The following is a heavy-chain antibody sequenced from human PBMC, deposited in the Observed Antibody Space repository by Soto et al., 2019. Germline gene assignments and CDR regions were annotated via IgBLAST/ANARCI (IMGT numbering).Heavy chain of an antibody. CDR2: ISDYNGNT. CDR1: GYTFSSYG. CDR3: AREGYYSGSGTYSPPRFYGMDV. V-gene: IGHV1-18*01. J-gene: IGHJ6*02. Sequence: GASVKVSCTASGYTFSSYGISWARQAPGQGLEWMGWISDYNGNTQYAQKFQGRVFMTTDTATRTAYMELRGLRSDDTAVYFCAREGYYSGSGTYSPPRFYGMDVWGQGTTVTVSS. D-gene: IGHD3-10*01.